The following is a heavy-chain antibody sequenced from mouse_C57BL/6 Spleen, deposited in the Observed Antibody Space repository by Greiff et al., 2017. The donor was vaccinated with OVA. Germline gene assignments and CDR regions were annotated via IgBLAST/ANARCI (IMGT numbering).Heavy chain of an antibody. CDR2: ISSGSSTI. CDR1: GFTFSDYG. D-gene: IGHD2-14*01. J-gene: IGHJ4*01. Sequence: EVKLVESGGGLVKPGGSLKLSCAASGFTFSDYGMHWVRQAPEKGLEWVAYISSGSSTIYYADTVKGRFTISRDNAKNTLFLQMTSLRSEDTAMYYCAREGVYALRQVAMDYWGQGTSVTVSS. CDR3: AREGVYALRQVAMDY. V-gene: IGHV5-17*01.